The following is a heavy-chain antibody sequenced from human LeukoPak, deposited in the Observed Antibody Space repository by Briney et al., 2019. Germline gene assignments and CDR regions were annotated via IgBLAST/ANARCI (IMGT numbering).Heavy chain of an antibody. CDR1: GFTLSSYE. J-gene: IGHJ5*02. CDR2: IDYSGGSS. Sequence: GGSLRLSCTVSGFTLSSYEMSWIRQAPGKGLEWVSSIDYSGGSSYYADSVKGRFTISRDNAKKSLYLQMNSLRAEDTAVYYCARGDVLLWFGESPENWFDPWGQGTLVTVSS. CDR3: ARGDVLLWFGESPENWFDP. V-gene: IGHV3-23*01. D-gene: IGHD3-10*01.